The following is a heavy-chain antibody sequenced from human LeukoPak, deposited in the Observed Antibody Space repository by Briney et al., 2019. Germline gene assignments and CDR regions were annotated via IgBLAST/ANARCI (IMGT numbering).Heavy chain of an antibody. CDR1: GHTFSRYG. CDR2: ISVYNGNT. J-gene: IGHJ4*02. Sequence: ASVKVSCKASGHTFSRYGINWVRQAPGQGLEWMGWISVYNGNTDYSQRLQGRITMTADTSTSTAFMELTSLRADDTAVYFCARESTSWSFEYWGQGTLVTVS. V-gene: IGHV1-18*01. D-gene: IGHD6-13*01. CDR3: ARESTSWSFEY.